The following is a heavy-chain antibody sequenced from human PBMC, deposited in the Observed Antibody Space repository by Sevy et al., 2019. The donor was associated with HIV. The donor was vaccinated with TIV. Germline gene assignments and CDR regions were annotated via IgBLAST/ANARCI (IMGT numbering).Heavy chain of an antibody. CDR1: GFTFSSYA. Sequence: GGSLRLSCAASGFTFSSYAMHWVRQAPGKGLEWVAVISYDGSNKYYADSVKGRFTISRDNSKNTLYLQMNSLRAEDTAVYYCARGLITMIVDDAFDIWGQGTMVTVSS. J-gene: IGHJ3*02. CDR2: ISYDGSNK. V-gene: IGHV3-30-3*01. D-gene: IGHD3-22*01. CDR3: ARGLITMIVDDAFDI.